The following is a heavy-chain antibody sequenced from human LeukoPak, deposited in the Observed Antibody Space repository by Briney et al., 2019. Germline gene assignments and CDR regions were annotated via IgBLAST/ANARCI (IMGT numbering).Heavy chain of an antibody. CDR3: VYQVQGVVK. CDR1: GFTFSNFV. J-gene: IGHJ4*02. Sequence: PGGSLRLSCSASGFTFSNFVMHWVRQAPGKGLQYVSGISGNGATTYYADSVKGRFTISRDNSKNTLYVQMTSLRTEDTAVYYCVYQVQGVVKWGQGTLVTVSS. V-gene: IGHV3-64*05. D-gene: IGHD3-3*01. CDR2: ISGNGATT.